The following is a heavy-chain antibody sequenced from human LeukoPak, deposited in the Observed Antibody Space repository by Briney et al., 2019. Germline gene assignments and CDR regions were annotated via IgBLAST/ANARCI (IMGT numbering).Heavy chain of an antibody. CDR2: IYYSGST. V-gene: IGHV4-31*03. CDR1: GGSISSGGYY. J-gene: IGHJ3*02. D-gene: IGHD3-22*01. Sequence: SETLSLTCTVSGGSISSGGYYWSWIRQHPGKSLEWIGYIYYSGSTYYNPSLKSRVTISVDTSKNQFSLKLSSVTAADTAVYYCARAAGGYDAFDIWGQGTMVTVSS. CDR3: ARAAGGYDAFDI.